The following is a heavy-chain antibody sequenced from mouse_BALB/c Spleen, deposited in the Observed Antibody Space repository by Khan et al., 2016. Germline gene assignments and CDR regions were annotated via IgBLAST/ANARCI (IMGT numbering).Heavy chain of an antibody. CDR1: GYTFTSYN. J-gene: IGHJ2*01. Sequence: QVQLKQSGAELVKPGASVKMSCKASGYTFTSYNMHWVKQTPGQGLEWIGAIYPGNGDTSYNQKFKGKATLTVDKSSSTAYMQLSSLTSEDSAVYYCAREGNYFDYWGQGTTLTVS. D-gene: IGHD2-14*01. CDR3: AREGNYFDY. V-gene: IGHV1-12*01. CDR2: IYPGNGDT.